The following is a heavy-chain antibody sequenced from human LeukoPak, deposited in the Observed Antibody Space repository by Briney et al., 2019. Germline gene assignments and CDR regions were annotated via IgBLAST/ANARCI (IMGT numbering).Heavy chain of an antibody. CDR1: GLTFSSYW. J-gene: IGHJ4*02. D-gene: IGHD6-19*01. CDR3: ARDRRGSSGWYRGLDY. V-gene: IGHV3-7*01. Sequence: GGSLRLSCAASGLTFSSYWMSWVRQAPGKGLEWVANIKQDGSEKYYVDSVKGRFTISRDNAKNSLYLQMNSLRAEDTAVYYCARDRRGSSGWYRGLDYWGQGTLVTVSS. CDR2: IKQDGSEK.